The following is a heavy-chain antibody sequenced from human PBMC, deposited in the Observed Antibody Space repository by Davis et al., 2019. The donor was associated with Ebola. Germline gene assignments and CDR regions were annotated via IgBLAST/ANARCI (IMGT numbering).Heavy chain of an antibody. Sequence: ASVKVSCKASGYTFTGYYMHWVRQAPGQGLEWMGWINPNSGGTNYAQKFQGRVTMTRDTSISTAYMELSRLRSDDTAVYYCARDLGLGYDRYWFDPWGQGTLVTVSS. J-gene: IGHJ5*02. CDR1: GYTFTGYY. D-gene: IGHD3-9*01. CDR3: ARDLGLGYDRYWFDP. CDR2: INPNSGGT. V-gene: IGHV1-2*02.